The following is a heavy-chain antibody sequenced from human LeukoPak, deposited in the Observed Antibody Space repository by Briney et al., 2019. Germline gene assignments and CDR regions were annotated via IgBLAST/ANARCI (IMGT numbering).Heavy chain of an antibody. CDR1: GFTFSTFG. V-gene: IGHV3-30*18. CDR2: ISPGGNNE. Sequence: PGRSLRLSCAASGFTFSTFGIHWVRQAPGKGLEWVAAISPGGNNEYYTDSVKGRFTISRDNSKNMIYLQMNSLRGEDSAVYYCAKVNNYDDYWGQGTLVTVSS. CDR3: AKVNNYDDY. D-gene: IGHD1/OR15-1a*01. J-gene: IGHJ4*02.